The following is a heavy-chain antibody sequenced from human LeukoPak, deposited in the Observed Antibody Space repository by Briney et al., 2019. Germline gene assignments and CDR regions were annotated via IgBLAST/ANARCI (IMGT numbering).Heavy chain of an antibody. CDR1: GFTVISYA. J-gene: IGHJ4*02. CDR3: AKATYYYDSYGYNGVFDY. CDR2: VSGTADNT. D-gene: IGHD3-22*01. Sequence: GGSLRLSCEASGFTVISYAMSWVRQAPGKGLEWVSAVSGTADNTYYAESVRGRFTISRDNSKNTLYLQMNSLRAEDAAAYFCAKATYYYDSYGYNGVFDYWGQGTLVTLSS. V-gene: IGHV3-23*01.